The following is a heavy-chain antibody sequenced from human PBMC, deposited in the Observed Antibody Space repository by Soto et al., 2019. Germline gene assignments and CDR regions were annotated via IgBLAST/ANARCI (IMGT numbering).Heavy chain of an antibody. V-gene: IGHV3-23*01. CDR3: AKDRRAGGNYGFYSDF. CDR1: GFTLSSYG. Sequence: EVQPLESGGGLVQPGGSLRLSCAASGFTLSSYGMTWVRQAPGKGLEWVSFSSATGAGTYYADSVKGRFTISRDNSKNTLYLQMTSLRADDTAVYYCAKDRRAGGNYGFYSDFWGQGALVIVSS. D-gene: IGHD1-7*01. CDR2: SSATGAGT. J-gene: IGHJ4*02.